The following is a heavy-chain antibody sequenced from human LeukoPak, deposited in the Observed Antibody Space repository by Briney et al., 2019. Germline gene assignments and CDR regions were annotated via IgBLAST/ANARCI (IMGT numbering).Heavy chain of an antibody. CDR2: IYSGGST. V-gene: IGHV3-66*02. CDR3: AREVDSSGWSRRGYFDY. D-gene: IGHD6-19*01. Sequence: PGGSPRLSCEVSGFTFSSYAMNWVRQAPGKGLEWISVIYSGGSTYYADSVKGRFTISRDNSKNTLYLQMNSLRAEDTAVYYCAREVDSSGWSRRGYFDYWGQGTLVTVSS. J-gene: IGHJ4*02. CDR1: GFTFSSYA.